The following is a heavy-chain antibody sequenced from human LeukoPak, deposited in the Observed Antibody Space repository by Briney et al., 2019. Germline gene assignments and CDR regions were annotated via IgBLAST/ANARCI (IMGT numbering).Heavy chain of an antibody. CDR2: IRYDGSNK. Sequence: GGSLRLSCAASGFTFSSYGMHWVRQAPGKGLEWVAFIRYDGSNKYYADSVKGRFTISRDKAKNSLYLQMNSLRVEDTAVYYCARDRWFGESLPAQYDYWGQGSLVTVSS. J-gene: IGHJ4*02. D-gene: IGHD3-10*01. V-gene: IGHV3-30*02. CDR1: GFTFSSYG. CDR3: ARDRWFGESLPAQYDY.